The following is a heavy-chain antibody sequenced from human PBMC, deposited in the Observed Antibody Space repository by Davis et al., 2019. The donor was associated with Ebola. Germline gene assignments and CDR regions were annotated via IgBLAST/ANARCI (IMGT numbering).Heavy chain of an antibody. CDR3: ARDMYSGSNDAFDI. Sequence: SVKVSCKASGGSFSSYAISWVRQAPGQGLAWMGRIIPILGIANYAQKVQGRVTITADKSTSTAYMELRSLRSDDPAVYYCARDMYSGSNDAFDIWGQGTMVTVSS. J-gene: IGHJ3*02. D-gene: IGHD1-26*01. V-gene: IGHV1-69*04. CDR2: IIPILGIA. CDR1: GGSFSSYA.